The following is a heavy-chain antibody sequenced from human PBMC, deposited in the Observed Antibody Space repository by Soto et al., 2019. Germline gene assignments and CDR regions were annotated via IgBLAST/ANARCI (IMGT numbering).Heavy chain of an antibody. CDR1: GFTFSSYG. J-gene: IGHJ6*02. V-gene: IGHV3-33*08. CDR2: IWYDGSNK. CDR3: ARADYYGSGSNYYYYYGMDV. D-gene: IGHD3-10*01. Sequence: PGGSLRLSCAASGFTFSSYGMHWVRQAPGKGLEWVAFIWYDGSNKYYADSVKGRFTISRDNSKNTLYLQMNSLRAEDTAVYYCARADYYGSGSNYYYYYGMDVWGQGTTVTVSS.